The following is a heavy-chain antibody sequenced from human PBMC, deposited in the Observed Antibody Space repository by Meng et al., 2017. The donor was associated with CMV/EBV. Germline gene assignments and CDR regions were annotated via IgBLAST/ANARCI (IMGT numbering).Heavy chain of an antibody. CDR3: ARDLRRGKDY. Sequence: GESLKISCAASGFTFSSYSMNWVRQAPGKGLEWVSSISSNSSYIYYASSVKGRVNISRDNAKNSLYLQMNSLRAEDTAVYYCARDLRRGKDYWGQGTLVTVSS. J-gene: IGHJ4*02. CDR1: GFTFSSYS. CDR2: ISSNSSYI. V-gene: IGHV3-21*01.